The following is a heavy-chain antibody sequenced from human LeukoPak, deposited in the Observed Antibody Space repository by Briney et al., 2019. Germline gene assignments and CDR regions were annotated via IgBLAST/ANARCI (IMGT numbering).Heavy chain of an antibody. J-gene: IGHJ4*02. CDR3: ATYGDLIGGLDY. D-gene: IGHD4-17*01. CDR2: FDPEDGET. CDR1: GYIVTELS. V-gene: IGHV1-24*01. Sequence: GASVKVSCKVSGYIVTELSMHWVRQAPGKGLEWMGGFDPEDGETIYAQKFQGRVTMTEDTSSDTAYMELSSLRSEDTAVYYCATYGDLIGGLDYWGQGTLVTVSS.